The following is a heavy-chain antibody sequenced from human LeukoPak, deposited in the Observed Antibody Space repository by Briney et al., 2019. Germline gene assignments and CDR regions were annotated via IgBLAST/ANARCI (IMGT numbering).Heavy chain of an antibody. J-gene: IGHJ6*02. D-gene: IGHD3-10*01. CDR2: IYSGGSK. V-gene: IGHV3-53*04. CDR3: ARDRHAGSYGSGSPAADYYGMDV. Sequence: GGSLRLSCAASGFTVSSNYMSWVRQAPGKGLEWVSVIYSGGSKYYADSVKGRFTISRHNSKNTLYLQMNSLRAEDTAVYYCARDRHAGSYGSGSPAADYYGMDVWGQGTTVTVSS. CDR1: GFTVSSNY.